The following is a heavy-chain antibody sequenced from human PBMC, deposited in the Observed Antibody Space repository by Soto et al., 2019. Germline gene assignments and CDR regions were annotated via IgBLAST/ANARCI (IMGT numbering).Heavy chain of an antibody. J-gene: IGHJ4*02. D-gene: IGHD5-18*01. CDR2: ISSSSGTI. V-gene: IGHV3-48*01. CDR1: GFSFSSYS. Sequence: GGSLRLSCAASGFSFSSYSMNWVRQAPGKGLEWVSYISSSSGTIYYADSVKGRFTISRDNAKNSLYLQMNSLRAEDTAVYYCAREGYSYDFDCWGQGTLVTVSS. CDR3: AREGYSYDFDC.